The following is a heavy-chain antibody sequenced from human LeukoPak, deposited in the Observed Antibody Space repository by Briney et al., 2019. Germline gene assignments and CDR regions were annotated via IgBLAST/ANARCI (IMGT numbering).Heavy chain of an antibody. Sequence: GGSLRLSCAASGCTFSSFAMHWVRQAPGKGLEWVAFIRYDETNKYYADSVKGRFTISRDNSKNTVYLQMNSLRTEDTALYYCAKAPRGDYGYFDLWGRGTLVTVSS. CDR2: IRYDETNK. V-gene: IGHV3-30*02. J-gene: IGHJ2*01. D-gene: IGHD4-17*01. CDR1: GCTFSSFA. CDR3: AKAPRGDYGYFDL.